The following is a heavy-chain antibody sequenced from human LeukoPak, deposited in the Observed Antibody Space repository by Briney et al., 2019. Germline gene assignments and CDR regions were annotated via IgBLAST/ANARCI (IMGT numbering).Heavy chain of an antibody. D-gene: IGHD3-22*01. CDR3: ARGGSYYYDSSCFYWFDY. J-gene: IGHJ4*02. CDR2: IKQDGSEK. CDR1: GLTFSSYW. V-gene: IGHV3-7*01. Sequence: GGSLRLSCGASGLTFSSYWMSWVRQAPGKGLEWVANIKQDGSEKYYVDSVKGRFTISRDNAKNSLYPQMNSLGAEDTAVYYCARGGSYYYDSSCFYWFDYSGQGTLVTVSS.